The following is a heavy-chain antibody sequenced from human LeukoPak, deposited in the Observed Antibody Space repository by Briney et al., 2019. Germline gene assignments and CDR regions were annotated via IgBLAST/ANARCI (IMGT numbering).Heavy chain of an antibody. CDR3: ARDLYYYGSGSDNFLYY. CDR2: INSGGTT. V-gene: IGHV3-53*01. Sequence: GGSLRLSCAASGFSVSSNYMNWVRQAPGQGLDWVSDINSGGTTHYANSVKGRFTISRDNSKNTLYLQMNSLRAEDTAVYYCARDLYYYGSGSDNFLYYWGQGTLVTVSS. J-gene: IGHJ4*02. CDR1: GFSVSSNY. D-gene: IGHD3-10*01.